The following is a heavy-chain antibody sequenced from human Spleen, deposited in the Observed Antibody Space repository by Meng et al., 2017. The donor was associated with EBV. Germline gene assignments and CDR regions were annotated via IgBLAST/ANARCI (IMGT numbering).Heavy chain of an antibody. Sequence: QVQLRASGAGLVTASGTLCLSCAVSGGSVSSSHGWSWVRQSPGKRLEWIGEIYHRGNTNYKPSLKSRVTISVDKSKNQFSLNLSSVTAADTAVYFCARGSGGYYLYWGQGTLVTVSS. CDR1: GGSVSSSHG. D-gene: IGHD3-22*01. CDR2: IYHRGNT. V-gene: IGHV4-4*02. J-gene: IGHJ4*02. CDR3: ARGSGGYYLY.